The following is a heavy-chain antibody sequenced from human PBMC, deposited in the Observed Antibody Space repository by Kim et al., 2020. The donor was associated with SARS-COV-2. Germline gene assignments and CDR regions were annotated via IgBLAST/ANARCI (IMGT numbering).Heavy chain of an antibody. CDR3: ARGIIVPAAIRRRGWFDP. CDR1: GGSFSGYY. CDR2: INHSGST. Sequence: SETLSLTCAVYGGSFSGYYWSWIRQPPGKGLEWIGEINHSGSTNYNPSLKSRVTISVDTSKNQFSLKLSSVTAADTAVYYCARGIIVPAAIRRRGWFDPWGQGTLVTVSS. D-gene: IGHD2-2*01. V-gene: IGHV4-34*01. J-gene: IGHJ5*02.